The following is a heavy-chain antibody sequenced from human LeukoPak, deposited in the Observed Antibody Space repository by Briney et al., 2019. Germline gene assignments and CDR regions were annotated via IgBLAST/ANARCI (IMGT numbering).Heavy chain of an antibody. V-gene: IGHV3-48*04. CDR2: ISSSSSTI. Sequence: GGSLRLSCAASGFTFSSYSINWVRQAPGKGLEWVSYISSSSSTIYYADSVKGRFTISRDNAKNSLYLQMNSLRAEDTAVYYCARDTYYYDSSGFDYWGQGTLVTVSS. CDR1: GFTFSSYS. J-gene: IGHJ4*02. D-gene: IGHD3-22*01. CDR3: ARDTYYYDSSGFDY.